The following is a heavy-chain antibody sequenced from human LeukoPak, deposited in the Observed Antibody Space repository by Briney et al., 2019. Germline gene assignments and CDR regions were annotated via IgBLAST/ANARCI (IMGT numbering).Heavy chain of an antibody. CDR1: GGSIRSSYYY. J-gene: IGHJ4*02. Sequence: SETLSLTCTVSGGSIRSSYYYWSWIRQPPGKGLEWIGEINHSGSTNYNPSLKSRVTISVDTSKNQFSLKLSSVTAADTAVYYCARSAHYGGNSYYFDYWGQGTLVTVSS. V-gene: IGHV4-39*07. D-gene: IGHD4-23*01. CDR2: INHSGST. CDR3: ARSAHYGGNSYYFDY.